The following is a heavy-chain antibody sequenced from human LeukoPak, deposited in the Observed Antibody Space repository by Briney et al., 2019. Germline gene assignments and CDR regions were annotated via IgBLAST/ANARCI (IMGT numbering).Heavy chain of an antibody. CDR2: ISSSSSYI. J-gene: IGHJ4*02. CDR1: GFTFSSYS. V-gene: IGHV3-21*01. D-gene: IGHD5-18*01. CDR3: ARHGGSIQLWASFDY. Sequence: GGSLRLSCAASGFTFSSYSMNWVRQAPGKGLEWVSSISSSSSYIYYADSVKGRFTISRDNAKNSLYLQMNSLRAEDTAVYYCARHGGSIQLWASFDYWGQGTLVTVSS.